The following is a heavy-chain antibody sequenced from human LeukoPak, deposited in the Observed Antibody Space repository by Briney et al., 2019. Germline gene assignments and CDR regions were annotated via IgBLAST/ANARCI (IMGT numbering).Heavy chain of an antibody. CDR2: IYSGGST. V-gene: IGHV3-53*01. CDR3: ARAPYGDLTRYYYYYMDV. Sequence: PGRSLRLSCAASGFTVSSNYMSWVRQAPGKGLEWISVIYSGGSTYYADSVKGRFTISRDNSKNTLYLQMNSLRAGDTAVYYCARAPYGDLTRYYYYYMDVWGKGTTVTVSS. D-gene: IGHD4-17*01. J-gene: IGHJ6*03. CDR1: GFTVSSNY.